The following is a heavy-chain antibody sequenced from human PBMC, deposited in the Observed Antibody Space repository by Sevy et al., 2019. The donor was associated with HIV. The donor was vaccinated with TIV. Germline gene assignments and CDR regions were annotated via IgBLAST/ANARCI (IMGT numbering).Heavy chain of an antibody. CDR2: MNPNSGNT. V-gene: IGHV1-8*01. CDR1: GYTFTSYD. J-gene: IGHJ6*02. D-gene: IGHD3-3*01. Sequence: VKVSCKASGYTFTSYDINWVRQATGQGLEWMGWMNPNSGNTGYAQKFQGRVTMTRNTSISTAYMELSSLRSEDTAVYYCARLPYDFWSGYYNPYYYYGMDVWGQGTTVTVSS. CDR3: ARLPYDFWSGYYNPYYYYGMDV.